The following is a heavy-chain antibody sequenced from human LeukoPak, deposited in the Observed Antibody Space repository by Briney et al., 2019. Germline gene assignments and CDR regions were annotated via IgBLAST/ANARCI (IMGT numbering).Heavy chain of an antibody. CDR3: TRDQTPYY. V-gene: IGHV3-49*04. J-gene: IGHJ4*02. Sequence: GGSLRLSCTASGFTFGDYAMTWVRQAPGKGPEWVGFIRSKVYGRTPEYAASVKGRFTISRDDSKGIAYLQMDSLKTEDTAVYYCTRDQTPYYWGQGTLVTVSS. CDR1: GFTFGDYA. CDR2: IRSKVYGRTP.